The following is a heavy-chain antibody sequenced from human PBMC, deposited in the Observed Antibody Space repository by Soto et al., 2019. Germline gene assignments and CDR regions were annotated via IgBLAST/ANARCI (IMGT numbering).Heavy chain of an antibody. J-gene: IGHJ6*02. Sequence: QVQLVESEGGVVQPGRSLRLSCAASGFTFSSYAMHWVRQAPGKGLEWVAVISYDGSNKYYADSVKGRFTISRDNSKNTLYLQMNSLRAEDTAVYYCARDVRVLGQYYYYGMDVWGQGTTVTVSS. D-gene: IGHD3-3*02. CDR3: ARDVRVLGQYYYYGMDV. CDR1: GFTFSSYA. CDR2: ISYDGSNK. V-gene: IGHV3-30-3*01.